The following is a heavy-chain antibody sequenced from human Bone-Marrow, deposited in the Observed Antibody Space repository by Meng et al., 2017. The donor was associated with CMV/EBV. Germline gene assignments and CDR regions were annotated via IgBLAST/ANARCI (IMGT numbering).Heavy chain of an antibody. D-gene: IGHD6-13*01. CDR3: ARDRQLVRYFDY. Sequence: GSLRLSCTVSGGSLSSNTHWWSWVRQPPGKGLEWIGEIHHTGTPTYKPSLTSRVTISLDTSKNQFSLKLSSVTAADTAVYYCARDRQLVRYFDYWGQGTLVTVSS. J-gene: IGHJ4*02. CDR1: GGSLSSNTHW. V-gene: IGHV4-4*02. CDR2: IHHTGTP.